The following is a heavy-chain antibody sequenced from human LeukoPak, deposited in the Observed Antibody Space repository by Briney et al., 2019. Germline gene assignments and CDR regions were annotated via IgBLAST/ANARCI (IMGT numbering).Heavy chain of an antibody. CDR3: ARSLHSSSRGHVGFDY. D-gene: IGHD3-10*01. Sequence: GGSLRLSCAASGFTFSSYLMTWVRQAPGKGLEWVTNIKQDGSEKYYVDSVRGRFTISRDNAKNSLYLQMNSLRAEDTAVYYCARSLHSSSRGHVGFDYWGQGTLVTVSS. CDR2: IKQDGSEK. CDR1: GFTFSSYL. V-gene: IGHV3-7*01. J-gene: IGHJ4*02.